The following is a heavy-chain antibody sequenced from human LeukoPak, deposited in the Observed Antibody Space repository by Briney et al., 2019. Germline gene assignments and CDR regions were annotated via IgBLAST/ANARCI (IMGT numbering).Heavy chain of an antibody. J-gene: IGHJ4*02. CDR3: ARDICEDIVADY. Sequence: GGSLRLSCAASGFTFSSYCMSWVRQPPGKGLEWVSSISSSSSYIYYTSSVKGRFTISRDNTKNSLYLQMNSLRAEDTAVYYCARDICEDIVADYWGQGTLVTVSS. CDR1: GFTFSSYC. V-gene: IGHV3-21*01. D-gene: IGHD2-15*01. CDR2: ISSSSSYI.